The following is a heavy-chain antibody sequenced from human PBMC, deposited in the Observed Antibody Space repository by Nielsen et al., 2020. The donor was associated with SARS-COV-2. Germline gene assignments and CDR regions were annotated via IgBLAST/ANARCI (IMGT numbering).Heavy chain of an antibody. Sequence: GESLKISCKGSGYSFTSYWISWVRQMPGKGLEWMGRIDPSDSYTNYSPSFQGHVTISADKSISTAYLQWSSLKASDTAMYYCARPIRPTGTTEIYYYYYGMDVWGQGTTVTVSS. CDR3: ARPIRPTGTTEIYYYYYGMDV. D-gene: IGHD1-7*01. CDR2: IDPSDSYT. J-gene: IGHJ6*02. CDR1: GYSFTSYW. V-gene: IGHV5-10-1*01.